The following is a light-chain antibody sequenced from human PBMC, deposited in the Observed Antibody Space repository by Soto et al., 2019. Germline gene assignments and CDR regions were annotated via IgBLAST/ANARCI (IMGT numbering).Light chain of an antibody. J-gene: IGLJ1*01. V-gene: IGLV2-14*01. CDR1: SSDVGGYKF. CDR2: EVS. CDR3: SSYTGTNTRYV. Sequence: ALTQPACVSGSPGQSITISCTGSSSDVGGYKFVSWYQQYPGKTPKLMIYEVSNRPSGVSNRFSGSKSGNTASLTISGLQAEDEADYYCSSYTGTNTRYVFGTGTKVTV.